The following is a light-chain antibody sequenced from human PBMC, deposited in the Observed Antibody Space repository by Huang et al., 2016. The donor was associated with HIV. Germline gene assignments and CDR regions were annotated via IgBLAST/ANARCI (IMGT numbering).Light chain of an antibody. CDR2: AAS. CDR3: QKYNSAPQT. CDR1: KGISNY. Sequence: DIQMTQSPSSLSASVGDRVTITCRASKGISNYLAWYQQKPGKVPKLLIYAASTLQLGVPSRFSGSGSGTDFTLTISSLQPEDVATYYCQKYNSAPQTFGQGTEVEIK. V-gene: IGKV1-27*01. J-gene: IGKJ1*01.